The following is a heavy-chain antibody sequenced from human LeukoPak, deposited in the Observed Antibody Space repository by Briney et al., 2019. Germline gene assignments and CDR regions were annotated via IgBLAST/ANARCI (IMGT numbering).Heavy chain of an antibody. V-gene: IGHV1-69*06. CDR1: GGTFSSYA. D-gene: IGHD3-10*01. CDR2: IIPIFGTA. J-gene: IGHJ6*03. CDR3: ATASYGSGSYPYYYYYYMDV. Sequence: ASVKVSCKASGGTFSSYAISWVRQAPGQGLEWMGGIIPIFGTANYAQRFQGRVTITADKSTSTAYMELSSLRSEDTAVYYCATASYGSGSYPYYYYYYMDVWGKGTTVTISS.